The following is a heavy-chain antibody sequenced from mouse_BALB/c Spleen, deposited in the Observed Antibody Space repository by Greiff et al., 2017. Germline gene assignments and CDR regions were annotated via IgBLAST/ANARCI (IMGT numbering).Heavy chain of an antibody. Sequence: VQLKESGPGLVAPSQSLSITCTVSGFSLTSYGVHWVRQPPGKGLEWLGVIWAGGSTNYNSALMSRLSISKDNSKSQVFLKMNSLQTDDTAMYYCARLYGYDGGAAMDYWGQGTSVTVSS. V-gene: IGHV2-9*02. CDR2: IWAGGST. CDR3: ARLYGYDGGAAMDY. J-gene: IGHJ4*01. D-gene: IGHD2-2*01. CDR1: GFSLTSYG.